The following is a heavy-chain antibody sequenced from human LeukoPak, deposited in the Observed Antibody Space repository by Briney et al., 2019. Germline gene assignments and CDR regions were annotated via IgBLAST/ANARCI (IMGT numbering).Heavy chain of an antibody. CDR3: ARPGIAAAGPLTYYFDY. J-gene: IGHJ4*02. D-gene: IGHD6-13*01. V-gene: IGHV5-51*01. CDR1: GYSFTSYW. CDR2: IYPGDSDT. Sequence: GESLKISCKGSGYSFTSYWIGWVRQMPGKGLEWMGIIYPGDSDTRCSPSFQGQVTISADKSISTAYLQWSSLKASDTAMYYCARPGIAAAGPLTYYFDYWGQGTLVTVSS.